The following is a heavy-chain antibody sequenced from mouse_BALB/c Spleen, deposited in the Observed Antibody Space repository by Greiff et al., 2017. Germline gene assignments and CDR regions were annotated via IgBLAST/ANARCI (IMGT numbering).Heavy chain of an antibody. CDR1: GFNFNDYY. V-gene: IGHV14-1*02. CDR2: IDPENGNT. Sequence: EVQLQESGAELVRPGASVKLSCKASGFNFNDYYMHWVKQRPEQGLEWIGWIDPENGNTIYDPKFQGKASITADTSSNTAYLQLSSRTSEDTAVYYCARSGVPPGAWLAYWGQGTLVTVSA. J-gene: IGHJ3*01. D-gene: IGHD3-1*01. CDR3: ARSGVPPGAWLAY.